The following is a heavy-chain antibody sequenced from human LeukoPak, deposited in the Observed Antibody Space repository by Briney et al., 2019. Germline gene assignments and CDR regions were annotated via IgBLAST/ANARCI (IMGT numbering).Heavy chain of an antibody. Sequence: GGSLRLSCAASGFTFSSICMRWVRQAPGKGLVWVSRINSDTSSTTYADSVKGRFTISRDNAKNTLYLQMNSLRAEDTAVYYCVVGSGGHYSWGQGTLVTVSS. D-gene: IGHD2-15*01. J-gene: IGHJ4*02. CDR1: GFTFSSIC. CDR3: VVGSGGHYS. V-gene: IGHV3-74*03. CDR2: INSDTSST.